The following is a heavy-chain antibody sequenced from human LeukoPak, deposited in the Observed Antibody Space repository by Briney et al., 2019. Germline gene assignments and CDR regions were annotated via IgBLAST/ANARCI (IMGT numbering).Heavy chain of an antibody. V-gene: IGHV1-2*02. J-gene: IGHJ6*02. CDR3: ARGGFVAIEDYGIDV. D-gene: IGHD3-16*02. CDR2: INPNSGGT. Sequence: ASVKVSCKASGYTFTGYYMHWVRQAPGQGLEWMGWINPNSGGTNYAQKFQGRVTMTRDTSISTAYMELSRLRSDDTAVYYCARGGFVAIEDYGIDVWGQGTTVTVSS. CDR1: GYTFTGYY.